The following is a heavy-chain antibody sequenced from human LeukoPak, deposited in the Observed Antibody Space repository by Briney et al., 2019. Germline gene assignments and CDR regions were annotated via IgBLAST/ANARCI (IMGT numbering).Heavy chain of an antibody. D-gene: IGHD1-7*01. V-gene: IGHV3-30*02. J-gene: IGHJ3*02. CDR1: GFTVSSSS. CDR3: AKDPPYNWNYGSFDI. CDR2: IRYDGSNK. Sequence: GGSLRLSCAASGFTVSSSSMNWVRQAPGKGLEWVAFIRYDGSNKYYADSVKGRFTISRDNSKNTLYLQMNSLRAEDTAVYYCAKDPPYNWNYGSFDIWGQGTMVTVSS.